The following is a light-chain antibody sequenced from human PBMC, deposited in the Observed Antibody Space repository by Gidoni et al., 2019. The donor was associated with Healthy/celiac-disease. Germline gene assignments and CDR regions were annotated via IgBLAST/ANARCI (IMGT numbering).Light chain of an antibody. V-gene: IGKV3-20*01. Sequence: IVLTQSPGPLSLSPGERATLSCRASQSVSSSYLAWYQQNPGQAPRLLIYGASSRATGIPDRFSGSGSGTDFTLTISRLEPEDFAVYYCQQYGSSPFTFGPGTKVDIK. CDR1: QSVSSSY. CDR2: GAS. CDR3: QQYGSSPFT. J-gene: IGKJ3*01.